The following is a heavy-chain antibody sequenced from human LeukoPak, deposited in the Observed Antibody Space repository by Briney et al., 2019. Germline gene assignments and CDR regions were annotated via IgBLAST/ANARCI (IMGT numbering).Heavy chain of an antibody. CDR1: GGSVTDYY. CDR2: IYYTGT. CDR3: ASRKLGNDY. D-gene: IGHD7-27*01. Sequence: SETLSLTCTVSGGSVTDYYWSWIRQSPGKGLEWIGYIYYTGTSYNPSLKSRVTISADTSKNQFSLKLISVTAADTAVYYCASRKLGNDYWDQGTLVTVSS. J-gene: IGHJ4*02. V-gene: IGHV4-59*02.